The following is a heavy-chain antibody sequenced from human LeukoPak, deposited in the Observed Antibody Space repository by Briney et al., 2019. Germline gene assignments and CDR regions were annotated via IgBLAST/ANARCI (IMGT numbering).Heavy chain of an antibody. J-gene: IGHJ6*03. CDR3: AKRGFGVNYYMDV. CDR2: ISSSSSYI. V-gene: IGHV3-21*01. Sequence: PGGSLRLSCAASGFTFSRNSMNWVRQAPGKGLEWVSSISSSSSYIYYADSVKGRFTISRDNAKNSLYLQMNSLRAEDTAVYYCAKRGFGVNYYMDVWGQGTMVTVSS. CDR1: GFTFSRNS. D-gene: IGHD3-10*01.